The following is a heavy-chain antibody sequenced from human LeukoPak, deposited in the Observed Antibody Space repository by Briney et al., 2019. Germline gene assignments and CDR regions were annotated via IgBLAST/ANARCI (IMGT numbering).Heavy chain of an antibody. V-gene: IGHV3-23*01. CDR2: ISGSGGSA. Sequence: GGPLRFSCAASGFTFSSYAMSWVRQAPGRGLEWVSAISGSGGSAYYADSVKGRFTISRDNSKNTLYLQMNSLRAEDTAVYYCAKGWLPFDYWGQGTLVTVSS. D-gene: IGHD3-22*01. CDR1: GFTFSSYA. J-gene: IGHJ4*02. CDR3: AKGWLPFDY.